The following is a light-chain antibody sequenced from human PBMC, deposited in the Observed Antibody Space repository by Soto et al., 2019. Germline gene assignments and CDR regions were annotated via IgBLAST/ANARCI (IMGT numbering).Light chain of an antibody. CDR2: GAS. Sequence: EIVLTQSPGTLSLSPGERATLSCRASQTISNSYLAWYQQKPGQAPRLLIYGASSRAIGIPDRFSGSGSGTDFSLTISRLEPEDFAMYYCQQYDRIPQFTFGPGNKVDIQ. CDR1: QTISNSY. J-gene: IGKJ3*01. V-gene: IGKV3-20*01. CDR3: QQYDRIPQFT.